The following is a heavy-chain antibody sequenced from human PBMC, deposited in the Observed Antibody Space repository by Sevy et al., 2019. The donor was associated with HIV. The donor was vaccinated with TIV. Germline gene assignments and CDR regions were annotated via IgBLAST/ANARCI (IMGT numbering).Heavy chain of an antibody. V-gene: IGHV3-30-3*01. Sequence: GGSLRLSCAASEFMFSTYAMHWVRQAPGKGLEWVAVISYDGSSHYYADSVKGRFTISRDNSKNTLFLQMNSLRLEDTAFYYCARDVGYSTDWYPSDYWGQGTLVTVSS. J-gene: IGHJ4*02. CDR2: ISYDGSSH. CDR3: ARDVGYSTDWYPSDY. CDR1: EFMFSTYA. D-gene: IGHD6-19*01.